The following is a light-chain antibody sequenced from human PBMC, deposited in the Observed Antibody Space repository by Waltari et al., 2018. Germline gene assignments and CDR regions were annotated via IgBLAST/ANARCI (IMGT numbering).Light chain of an antibody. CDR3: QQYDEWPRT. CDR1: QSVNYY. Sequence: EVVLTQSPATLSVSPGERATLSCRASQSVNYYLAWYQQKDGQAPRLLIYGAYPRATGIPARFSGSGAGTEFTLSISSLQSEDFAIYYCQQYDEWPRTFGHGTRVEI. J-gene: IGKJ1*01. CDR2: GAY. V-gene: IGKV3-15*01.